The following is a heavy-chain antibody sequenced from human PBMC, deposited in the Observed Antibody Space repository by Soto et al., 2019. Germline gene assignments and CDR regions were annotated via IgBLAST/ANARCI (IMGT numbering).Heavy chain of an antibody. CDR3: ARQDIVVVPGANYYYYYGMDF. Sequence: ASVKVSCKASGYTFTGYYMHWVRQAPGQGLEWMGWINPKSGGTNYAQKFQGRVTMTRDTSISTAYMELSRLRSDDTAVHYCARQDIVVVPGANYYYYYGMDFWGQGTPVTVSS. D-gene: IGHD2-2*01. CDR2: INPKSGGT. CDR1: GYTFTGYY. V-gene: IGHV1-2*02. J-gene: IGHJ6*02.